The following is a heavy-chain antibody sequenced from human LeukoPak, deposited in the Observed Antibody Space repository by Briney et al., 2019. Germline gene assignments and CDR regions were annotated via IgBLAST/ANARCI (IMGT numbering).Heavy chain of an antibody. V-gene: IGHV1-2*02. J-gene: IGHJ4*02. CDR3: ARGTLNYYGSGSYPFGY. CDR1: GYTFTGYY. D-gene: IGHD3-10*01. Sequence: ASVKVSCKASGYTFTGYYMHWVRQAPGQGLEWMGWINPNSGGTNYAQKFQGRVTMTRDTSISTAYMELSRLRSDDTAVYYCARGTLNYYGSGSYPFGYWGQGTLVTVSS. CDR2: INPNSGGT.